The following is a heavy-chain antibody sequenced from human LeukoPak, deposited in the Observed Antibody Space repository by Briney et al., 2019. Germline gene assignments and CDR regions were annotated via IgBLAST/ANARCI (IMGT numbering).Heavy chain of an antibody. CDR1: GFTFSSYA. D-gene: IGHD3-3*01. CDR2: INQDGREK. CDR3: AGGLDDFWSGYYLDY. V-gene: IGHV3-7*03. Sequence: GRSLRLSCAASGFTFSSYAMHWVRQAPGKGLEWVANINQDGREKYYVDSVKGRFTISRDNAENSLYLQMNSLRAEDTAVYYCAGGLDDFWSGYYLDYWGQGTLVTVSS. J-gene: IGHJ4*02.